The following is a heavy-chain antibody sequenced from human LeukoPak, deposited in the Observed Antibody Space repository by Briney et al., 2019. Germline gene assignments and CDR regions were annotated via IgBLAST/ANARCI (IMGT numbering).Heavy chain of an antibody. CDR3: ARVPVVTAIHFDY. D-gene: IGHD2-21*02. CDR2: INPNSGGT. J-gene: IGHJ4*02. CDR1: GYTFTGYY. Sequence: ASVKVSCKASGYTFTGYYMHWVRQAPGQGLEWMGWINPNSGGTNYAQKFQGRVTMTRDMSISTAYMELSRLRSDDTAVYYCARVPVVTAIHFDYWGQGTLVTVSS. V-gene: IGHV1-2*02.